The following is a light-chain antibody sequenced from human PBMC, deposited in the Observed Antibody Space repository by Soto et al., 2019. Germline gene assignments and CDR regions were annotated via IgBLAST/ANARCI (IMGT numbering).Light chain of an antibody. CDR1: QSVSSY. CDR3: QPPRGT. J-gene: IGKJ1*01. Sequence: ERVFAQSRATLALSGRGITTLSCRASQSVSSYLAWYQQKPGQAPRLLIYDASNRATGIPARFSGSGSGTDFTLTIRSLEPEDFAVYYCQPPRGTFGQGTKVDTK. CDR2: DAS. V-gene: IGKV3-11*01.